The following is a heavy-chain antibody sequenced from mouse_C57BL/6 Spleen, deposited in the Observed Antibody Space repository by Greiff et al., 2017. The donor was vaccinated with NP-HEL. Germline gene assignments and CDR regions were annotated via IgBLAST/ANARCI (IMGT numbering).Heavy chain of an antibody. J-gene: IGHJ3*01. D-gene: IGHD2-3*01. CDR2: IYPGDGDT. CDR1: GYAFSSSW. V-gene: IGHV1-82*01. Sequence: QVQLKESGPELVKPGASVKISCKASGYAFSSSWMNWVKQRPGKGLEWIGRIYPGDGDTNYNGKFKGKATLTADKSSSTAYMQLSSLTSEDSAVYFCATQGWLLGGFAYWGQGTLVTVSA. CDR3: ATQGWLLGGFAY.